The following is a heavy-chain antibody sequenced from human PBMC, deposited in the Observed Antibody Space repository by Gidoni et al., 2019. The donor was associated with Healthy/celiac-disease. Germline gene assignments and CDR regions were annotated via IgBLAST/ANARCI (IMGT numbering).Heavy chain of an antibody. Sequence: EVQLVESGGGLVQPGGSLSLSCAASGFTFSSYEMTWVRQAPGKGLEWVSYISFSGTTIYYADSVSGRFTISRDNAKNSLYLHMNSLRAEDTAVYYCASLHDAFDIWGQGTMVTVSS. CDR2: ISFSGTTI. CDR1: GFTFSSYE. J-gene: IGHJ3*02. V-gene: IGHV3-48*03. CDR3: ASLHDAFDI.